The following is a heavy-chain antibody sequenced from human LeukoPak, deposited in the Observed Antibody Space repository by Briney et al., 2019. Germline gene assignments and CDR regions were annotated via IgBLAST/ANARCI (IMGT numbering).Heavy chain of an antibody. Sequence: ASVKVSCKASGYTFTGYYMHWVRQAPGQGLEWMGWINPNSGGTNYAQKFQGRVTMTRDTSISTAYMELGRLRSDDTAVYYCARQGAATFRWFDPWGQGTLVTVSS. CDR1: GYTFTGYY. V-gene: IGHV1-2*02. J-gene: IGHJ5*02. CDR2: INPNSGGT. D-gene: IGHD1-26*01. CDR3: ARQGAATFRWFDP.